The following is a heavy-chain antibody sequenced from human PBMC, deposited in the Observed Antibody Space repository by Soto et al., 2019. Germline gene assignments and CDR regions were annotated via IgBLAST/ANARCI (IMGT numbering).Heavy chain of an antibody. CDR2: IIPIFGTA. V-gene: IGHV1-69*13. CDR1: GGTFSRYA. D-gene: IGHD4-17*01. Sequence: SVKLCCKASGGTFSRYAIGWVRQAPGQGLEWMGGIIPIFGTANYAQKFQVRVTITADESTSTAYMELSSLRSEDTAVYYCARGQNDYGPYYYGMDVWG. CDR3: ARGQNDYGPYYYGMDV. J-gene: IGHJ6*02.